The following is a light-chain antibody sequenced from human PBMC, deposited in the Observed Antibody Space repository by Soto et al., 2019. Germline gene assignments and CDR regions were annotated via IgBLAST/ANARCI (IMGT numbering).Light chain of an antibody. V-gene: IGLV1-51*01. CDR1: SSNIGRNY. J-gene: IGLJ2*01. CDR3: GAWDNSLSVVV. CDR2: DND. Sequence: QSVLTQPPSVSAAPGQTVTISCSGSSSNIGRNYVSWYQHLPGTAPKPLIYDNDKRPSGIPDRFSGSKSGTSATLGITGLQTGDEADYDCGAWDNSLSVVVFGGGTKLTVL.